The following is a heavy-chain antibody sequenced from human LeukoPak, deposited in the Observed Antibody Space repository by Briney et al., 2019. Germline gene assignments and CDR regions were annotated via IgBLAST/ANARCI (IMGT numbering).Heavy chain of an antibody. CDR1: GGSFSGYY. J-gene: IGHJ6*02. CDR2: INHSGST. CDR3: ARGTLLYYYGMDV. V-gene: IGHV4-34*01. Sequence: SETLSLTCAVYGGSFSGYYWSWIRQPPGKGLEWIGEINHSGSTNYNPSLKSRVTISVDTSKNQFSLKLSSVTAADTAVYYCARGTLLYYYGMDVWGQGTTVTVSS.